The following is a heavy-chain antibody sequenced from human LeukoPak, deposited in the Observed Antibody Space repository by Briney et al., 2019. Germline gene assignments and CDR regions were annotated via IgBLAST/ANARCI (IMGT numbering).Heavy chain of an antibody. V-gene: IGHV3-11*01. CDR1: GFTSSDYY. Sequence: GGSLRLSCTASGFTSSDYYMSWIRQAPGMGLEWVSFISGSGSSSTIYYTDSVKGRFTISRDNTKNSLYLQMSSLRAEDTAVYYCARAPGRWLDYYFDSWGQGTLVTVSS. J-gene: IGHJ4*02. CDR2: ISGSGSSSTI. D-gene: IGHD3-10*01. CDR3: ARAPGRWLDYYFDS.